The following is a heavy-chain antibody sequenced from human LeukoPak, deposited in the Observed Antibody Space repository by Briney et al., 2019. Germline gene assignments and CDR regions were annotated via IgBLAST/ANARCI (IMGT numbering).Heavy chain of an antibody. D-gene: IGHD4-11*01. Sequence: SETLSLTCAVSGYSINSGYSWTWLRQRPGKGLEWIGNNYHSGYPYYNPSLKSPVTISLDASKNQFSLRLSSVTAADTAVYYCARNSSLTTLKGGWFDPWGQGTLVTVS. CDR3: ARNSSLTTLKGGWFDP. CDR2: NYHSGYP. CDR1: GYSINSGYS. V-gene: IGHV4-38-2*01. J-gene: IGHJ5*02.